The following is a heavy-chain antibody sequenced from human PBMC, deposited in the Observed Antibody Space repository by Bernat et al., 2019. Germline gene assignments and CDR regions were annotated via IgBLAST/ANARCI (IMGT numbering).Heavy chain of an antibody. Sequence: QVQLVQSGAEVKKPGASVKVPCKASGYTFTSYAMHWVRQAPGQRLEWMGWINAGNGNTHYSQKFQDRVTITRDTSASTAYLELSSLRSGDTAVYYCARNIVTTNILDFWGPGTLVPLSS. CDR2: INAGNGNT. V-gene: IGHV1-3*01. CDR3: ARNIVTTNILDF. J-gene: IGHJ4*02. CDR1: GYTFTSYA. D-gene: IGHD5-12*01.